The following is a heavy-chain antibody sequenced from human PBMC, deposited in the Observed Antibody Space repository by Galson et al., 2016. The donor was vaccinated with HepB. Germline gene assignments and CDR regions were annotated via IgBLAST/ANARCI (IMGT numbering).Heavy chain of an antibody. CDR2: INQSGRT. CDR3: AVTDYGDPIFDY. CDR1: GGSFSGDF. Sequence: SETLSLTCTVSGGSFSGDFWSWIRQTPGRGLEWIGEINQSGRTNYNPSLRSRVTISVDTSKNQFSLRLTSVTAADTAGYYCAVTDYGDPIFDYWGHGTLVTVSS. V-gene: IGHV4-34*01. D-gene: IGHD4-17*01. J-gene: IGHJ4*01.